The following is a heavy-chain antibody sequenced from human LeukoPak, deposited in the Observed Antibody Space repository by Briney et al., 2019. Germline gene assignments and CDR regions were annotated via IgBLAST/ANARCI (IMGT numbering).Heavy chain of an antibody. CDR1: GGTFSSYA. CDR2: INPSGGST. CDR3: ARDARDTAMRAFDI. J-gene: IGHJ3*02. V-gene: IGHV1-46*01. Sequence: ASVKVSCKASGGTFSSYAISWVRQAPGQGLEWMGIINPSGGSTSYAQKFQGRVTMTRDTSTSTVYMELSSLRSEDTAVYYCARDARDTAMRAFDIWGQGTMVTVSS. D-gene: IGHD5-18*01.